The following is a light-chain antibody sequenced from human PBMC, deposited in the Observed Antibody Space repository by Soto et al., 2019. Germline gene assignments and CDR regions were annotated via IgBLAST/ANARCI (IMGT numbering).Light chain of an antibody. CDR2: GAS. CDR3: QQYNIWPRT. V-gene: IGKV3-15*01. Sequence: IVMTQAPGTLSGSAGEIATLSFRASLSVSTNLAWYQQKPGQAPRLLIYGASTRATGISARFSGSGSGTEFSLTISSLQSEDFAVYYCQQYNIWPRTFGQGTKVDIK. J-gene: IGKJ1*01. CDR1: LSVSTN.